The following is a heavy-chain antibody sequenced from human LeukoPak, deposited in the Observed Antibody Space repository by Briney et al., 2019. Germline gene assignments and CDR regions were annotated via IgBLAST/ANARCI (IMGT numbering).Heavy chain of an antibody. D-gene: IGHD3-3*01. CDR2: IYYSAST. Sequence: SETLSLTCTVSGGSISSSSYYWGWIRQPPGKGLEWIGSIYYSASTYYNPSLKSRVTISVDTSKNQFSLKLSSVTAADTAVYYCARVRHYDFWSGSYFDYWGQGTLVTVSS. CDR1: GGSISSSSYY. J-gene: IGHJ4*02. CDR3: ARVRHYDFWSGSYFDY. V-gene: IGHV4-39*07.